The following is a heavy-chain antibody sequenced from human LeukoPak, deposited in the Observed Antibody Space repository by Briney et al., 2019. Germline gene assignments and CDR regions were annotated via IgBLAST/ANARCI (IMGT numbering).Heavy chain of an antibody. CDR2: IYYSGST. CDR1: GGSISSYY. CDR3: ARGGGGIVVVPAATCFDY. D-gene: IGHD2-2*01. J-gene: IGHJ4*02. Sequence: SETLSLTCTVSGGSISSYYWSWIRQPPGKGLEWIGYIYYSGSTNYNPSLKSRVTISVDTSKNQFSLKLSSVTAADTAVYYCARGGGGIVVVPAATCFDYWGQGTLVTVSS. V-gene: IGHV4-59*12.